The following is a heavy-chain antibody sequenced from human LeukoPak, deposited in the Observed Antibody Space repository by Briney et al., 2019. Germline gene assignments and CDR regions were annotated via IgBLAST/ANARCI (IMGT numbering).Heavy chain of an antibody. J-gene: IGHJ4*03. CDR2: INPSGGST. Sequence: ASANVSCKASVYTFTSYYMHWVRQAPGQGLEWMGIINPSGGSTSYAQKLQGRVTMTRDMSTSTVYMELSSLRSEDTAVYYCAREEDVFDYWGHGTLVTASS. CDR3: AREEDVFDY. CDR1: VYTFTSYY. D-gene: IGHD3-16*01. V-gene: IGHV1-46*01.